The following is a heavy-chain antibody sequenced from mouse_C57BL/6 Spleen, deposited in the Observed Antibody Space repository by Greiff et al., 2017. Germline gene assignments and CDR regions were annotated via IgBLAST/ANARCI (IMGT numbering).Heavy chain of an antibody. CDR2: IYPGDGDT. CDR1: GYAFSSSW. D-gene: IGHD2-1*01. Sequence: QVQLQQSGPELVQPGASVKISCKASGYAFSSSWMNWVKQRPGKGLEWIGRIYPGDGDTNYNGKFKGKATLTADKSSSTAYMQLSSLTSEDSAVYFCARFGNYDYAMDYWGQGTSVTVSS. J-gene: IGHJ4*01. V-gene: IGHV1-82*01. CDR3: ARFGNYDYAMDY.